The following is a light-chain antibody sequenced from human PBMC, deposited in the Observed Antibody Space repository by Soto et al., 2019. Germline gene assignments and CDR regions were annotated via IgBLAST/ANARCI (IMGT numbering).Light chain of an antibody. CDR2: GAS. J-gene: IGKJ3*01. CDR3: QQYGSSPFT. V-gene: IGKV3-20*01. CDR1: QSVSSSY. Sequence: EIVLPQSPGTLSLSPGERATLSCRASQSVSSSYLAWYQQKPGQAPRLLIYGASSRATGIQDRFSGSGSGTDFTLTISRLEPEDFAVYYGQQYGSSPFTFGPGTKVDIK.